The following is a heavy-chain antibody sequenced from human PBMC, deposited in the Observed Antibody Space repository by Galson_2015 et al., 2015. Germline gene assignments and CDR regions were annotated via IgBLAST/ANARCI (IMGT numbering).Heavy chain of an antibody. CDR3: ARVWYYGSGSYFENYFDY. CDR1: GYTFARYT. V-gene: IGHV1-3*01. Sequence: SVKVSCKASGYTFARYTLHWLRQAPGQRLEWMGWISGVNDSTKYSQTFQGRVTISKDTFASTVSMELGSLRSDDTAVYYCARVWYYGSGSYFENYFDYWGQGALVTVSS. D-gene: IGHD3-10*01. J-gene: IGHJ4*02. CDR2: ISGVNDST.